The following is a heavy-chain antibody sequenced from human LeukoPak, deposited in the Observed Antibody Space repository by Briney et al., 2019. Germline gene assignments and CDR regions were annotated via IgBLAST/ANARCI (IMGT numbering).Heavy chain of an antibody. D-gene: IGHD6-19*01. V-gene: IGHV4-4*07. CDR2: IYTSGST. J-gene: IGHJ6*03. CDR3: ATSVAGTYYYYYYMDV. Sequence: SETLSLTCTVSGGSISSYYWSWIRQPAGKGLEWIGRIYTSGSTNYNPSLKSRVTMSVDTSKNQFSLKLSSVTAADTAVYYCATSVAGTYYYYYYMDVWGKGTTVTVSS. CDR1: GGSISSYY.